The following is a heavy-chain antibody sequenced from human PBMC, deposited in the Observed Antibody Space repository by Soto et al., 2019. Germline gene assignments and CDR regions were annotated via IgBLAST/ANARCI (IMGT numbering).Heavy chain of an antibody. CDR1: GFTFNTYW. CDR3: ARFTRGSSGDY. CDR2: IKEDGSDK. J-gene: IGHJ4*02. Sequence: LRLSCVASGFTFNTYWMSWVRQAPGKGLEWVANIKEDGSDKYYVDSVKGRFTISRDNAKNLLCLQMNSLGAGDTAMYYCARFTRGSSGDYWGQGTLVTVSS. D-gene: IGHD6-25*01. V-gene: IGHV3-7*01.